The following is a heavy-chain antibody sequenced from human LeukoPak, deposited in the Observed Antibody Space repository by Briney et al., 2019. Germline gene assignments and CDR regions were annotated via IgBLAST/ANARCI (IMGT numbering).Heavy chain of an antibody. J-gene: IGHJ6*02. D-gene: IGHD3-9*01. CDR1: GYTITTYG. CDR3: ARIGHYDISTGYSTYYGMDV. CDR2: ISTYNGNT. Sequence: GASVKVSCKASGYTITTYGITWVRQAPGQGLEWMGWISTYNGNTYYAQKFQGRVTLTTDTSTSTAYMELRSLRSDDTAVYYCARIGHYDISTGYSTYYGMDVWGQGTTVTVSS. V-gene: IGHV1-18*01.